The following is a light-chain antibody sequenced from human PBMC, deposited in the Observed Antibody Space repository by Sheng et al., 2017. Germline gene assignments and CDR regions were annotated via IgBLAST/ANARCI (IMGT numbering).Light chain of an antibody. J-gene: IGLJ1*01. CDR1: SSNIGAGSD. CDR2: DNT. V-gene: IGLV1-40*01. Sequence: QPVLTQPPSVSGAPGQRVTISCTGSSSNIGAGSDVHWYQQLPGTAPKLLMYDNTDRPSGVPDRFSASKSGTSASLAITGLQAEDEADYYCQSYDSSLSASVFGTGTRVTVL. CDR3: QSYDSSLSASV.